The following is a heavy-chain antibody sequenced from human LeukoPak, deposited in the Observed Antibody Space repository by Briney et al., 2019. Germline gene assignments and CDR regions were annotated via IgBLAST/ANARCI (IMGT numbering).Heavy chain of an antibody. V-gene: IGHV1-69*04. J-gene: IGHJ4*02. D-gene: IGHD5-24*01. CDR3: ARPEIPRATTTPFDY. CDR2: IIPILGIA. Sequence: SVKVSCKASGGTFSSYAISWVRQAPGQGLEWMGRIIPILGIANYAQKFQGRVTITADKSTSTAYMELSSLRSEDTAVYYCARPEIPRATTTPFDYWGQGTLVTVSS. CDR1: GGTFSSYA.